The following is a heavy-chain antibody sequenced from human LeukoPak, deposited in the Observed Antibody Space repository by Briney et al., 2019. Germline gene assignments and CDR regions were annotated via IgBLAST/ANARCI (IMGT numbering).Heavy chain of an antibody. CDR2: IKPDGNDK. Sequence: GGSLRLSCGASGFTFSSYWMTWVRQAPGKGPECVAAIKPDGNDKYYVDSVRGRFTASRDNANNSLFLQMDSLRVDDTAVYYCARAVGWGWFGPWGQGTLVTVSS. J-gene: IGHJ5*02. CDR1: GFTFSSYW. V-gene: IGHV3-7*01. CDR3: ARAVGWGWFGP. D-gene: IGHD3-16*01.